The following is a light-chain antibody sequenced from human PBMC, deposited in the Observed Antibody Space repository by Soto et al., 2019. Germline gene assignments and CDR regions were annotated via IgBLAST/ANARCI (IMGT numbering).Light chain of an antibody. CDR3: MQGTHRPWT. V-gene: IGKV2-30*02. Sequence: DVVLTQTPLSLSVTLGQPASISCRSDESLVHTNGNTYLNWFQLRPGQSPRRXSYKVSNRDSGVPDRFRGGGAGTDFTLKISRVEAEDVGVYYCMQGTHRPWTFGHGTKVDIK. CDR2: KVS. CDR1: ESLVHTNGNTY. J-gene: IGKJ1*01.